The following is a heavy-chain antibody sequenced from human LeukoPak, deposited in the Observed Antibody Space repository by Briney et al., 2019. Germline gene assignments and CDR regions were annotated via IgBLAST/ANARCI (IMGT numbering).Heavy chain of an antibody. J-gene: IGHJ5*02. V-gene: IGHV4-39*01. CDR2: IYYSGST. CDR3: ARVPTYYDFWSGYYSNWFDP. Sequence: SETLSLTCIVPGGSLSSSTYYWGWIRQPPGKGLEWIGNIYYSGSTYSNPSLRSRVTISVETSKSQFSLKLSSVTTADTAVYFCARVPTYYDFWSGYYSNWFDPWGQGTLVTVSS. D-gene: IGHD3-3*01. CDR1: GGSLSSSTYY.